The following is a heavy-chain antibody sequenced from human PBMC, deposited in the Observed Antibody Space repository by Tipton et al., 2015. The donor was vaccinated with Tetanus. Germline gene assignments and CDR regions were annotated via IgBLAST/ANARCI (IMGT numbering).Heavy chain of an antibody. V-gene: IGHV4-4*01. J-gene: IGHJ4*02. D-gene: IGHD3-3*01. Sequence: TLSLTCAVSGGSISSDKWWSWVRQPPGKGLEWIGEIYHSGSTNYNPSLKSRVTISVDKSRTQLSLKLSSVTAADTAVYFCARANYDSSKKGPFDAWGQGILVIVS. CDR1: GGSISSDKW. CDR3: ARANYDSSKKGPFDA. CDR2: IYHSGST.